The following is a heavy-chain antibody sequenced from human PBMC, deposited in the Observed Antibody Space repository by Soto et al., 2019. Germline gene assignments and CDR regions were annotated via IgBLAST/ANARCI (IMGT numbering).Heavy chain of an antibody. J-gene: IGHJ6*02. V-gene: IGHV4-31*03. CDR1: GGSISSGCYY. CDR3: ARAGDGYNWDYYYGMDV. Sequence: PSETLSLTCTVSGGSISSGCYYWSWIRQHPGKGLEWIGYIYYSGSTYYNPSLKSRVTISVDTSKNQFSLKLSSVTAADTAVYYCARAGDGYNWDYYYGMDVWGQGTTVTVSS. D-gene: IGHD5-12*01. CDR2: IYYSGST.